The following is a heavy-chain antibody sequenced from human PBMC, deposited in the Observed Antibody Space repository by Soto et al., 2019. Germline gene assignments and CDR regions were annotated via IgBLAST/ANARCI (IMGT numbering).Heavy chain of an antibody. Sequence: SVKVSCKTSGGTFSNDIITWVRQAPGQGLEWMGRIIPLLDITNYAQKFQGRVTITADKSTSTAYMELNSLRSEDTAVYYCARDSPIGSTFSGYDAIDYWAQGTLVTVSS. CDR2: IIPLLDIT. D-gene: IGHD5-12*01. CDR1: GGTFSNDI. J-gene: IGHJ4*02. CDR3: ARDSPIGSTFSGYDAIDY. V-gene: IGHV1-69*04.